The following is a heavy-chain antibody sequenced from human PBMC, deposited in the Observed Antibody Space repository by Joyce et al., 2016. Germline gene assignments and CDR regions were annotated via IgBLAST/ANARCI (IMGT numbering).Heavy chain of an antibody. CDR2: ISLYKGNT. V-gene: IGHV1-18*01. Sequence: QVQLVQSGAEVKKPGASVKVPCKTSGYTFTSFGLSWVRQAPGQGLVWLGWISLYKGNTNYPRNLQGRVTMSTDTSTSTGYRVLTRRTSDDTAVYDCARETPYYYDSKHNYSPGHFDNWGQGTLVTVAS. CDR3: ARETPYYYDSKHNYSPGHFDN. D-gene: IGHD3-22*01. J-gene: IGHJ4*02. CDR1: GYTFTSFG.